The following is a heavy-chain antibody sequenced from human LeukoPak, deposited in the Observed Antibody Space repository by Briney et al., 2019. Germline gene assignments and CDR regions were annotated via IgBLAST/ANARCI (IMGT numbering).Heavy chain of an antibody. V-gene: IGHV4-30-2*01. CDR2: IYHSGST. D-gene: IGHD3-10*01. Sequence: SETLSLTCTVSGGSISSGGYSWSWIRQPPGKGLEWIGYIYHSGSTYYNPSLKSRVTISVDRSKNQFSLKLSSVTAADTAVYYCARERHYTMDVWGQGTTVTVSS. J-gene: IGHJ6*02. CDR3: ARERHYTMDV. CDR1: GGSISSGGYS.